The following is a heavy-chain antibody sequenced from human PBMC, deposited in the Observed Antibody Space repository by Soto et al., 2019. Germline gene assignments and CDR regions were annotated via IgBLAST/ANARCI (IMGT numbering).Heavy chain of an antibody. CDR2: IRYSGGTI. J-gene: IGHJ6*03. V-gene: IGHV3-48*01. CDR1: GFTFSSYC. CDR3: ARVSPNFYYYYMDV. Sequence: EVQLVESGGGLVQPGGSLRLSCAASGFTFSSYCMNWVRQAPGKGLEWVSYIRYSGGTIHYADSVKGRFIISRDNAENTLYLQMNSLRVEDSAVYYCARVSPNFYYYYMDVWGKGTTVTVSS.